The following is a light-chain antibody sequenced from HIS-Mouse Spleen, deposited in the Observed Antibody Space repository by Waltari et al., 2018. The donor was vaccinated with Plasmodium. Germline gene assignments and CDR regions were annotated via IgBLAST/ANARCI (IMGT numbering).Light chain of an antibody. V-gene: IGLV3-25*03. CDR1: ALPKQY. CDR3: QSADSSGTYWV. Sequence: SYELTQPPSVSVSPGPTARITCSGDALPKQYAYWYQQKPGQAPVLVIYKDSERPSGIPERFSGSSSGTTVTLTISGVQPEDEADYYCQSADSSGTYWVFGGGTKLTVL. J-gene: IGLJ3*02. CDR2: KDS.